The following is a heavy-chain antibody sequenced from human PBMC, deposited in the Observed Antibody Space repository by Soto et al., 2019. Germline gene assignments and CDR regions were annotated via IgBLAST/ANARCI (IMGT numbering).Heavy chain of an antibody. CDR2: ISGSGGST. CDR3: AKDQSHDFGDGFDH. J-gene: IGHJ5*02. V-gene: IGHV3-23*01. Sequence: PGGSLRLSCAASGFTFSSYAMSWVRQAPGKGLEWVSAISGSGGSTYYADSVEGRFTISTDNSKNTLYLQMNSLRAEDTAVYYCAKDQSHDFGDGFDHWGQGTLVTVSS. D-gene: IGHD4-17*01. CDR1: GFTFSSYA.